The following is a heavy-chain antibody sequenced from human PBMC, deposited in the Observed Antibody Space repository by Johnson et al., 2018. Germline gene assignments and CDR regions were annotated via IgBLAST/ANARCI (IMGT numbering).Heavy chain of an antibody. J-gene: IGHJ6*03. CDR1: GFTFSSYW. Sequence: VQLVESGGGLVQPGGSLRLSCAASGFTFSSYWMSWVRQAPGKGLEWVANIKQDGSEKYYVDSVKGRFTISRDNAKNSLYLQMNSLRAEDTAVYYCARDFRSSSYYHYMDVWGKGTTVTVAS. CDR2: IKQDGSEK. CDR3: ARDFRSSSYYHYMDV. V-gene: IGHV3-7*01. D-gene: IGHD6-13*01.